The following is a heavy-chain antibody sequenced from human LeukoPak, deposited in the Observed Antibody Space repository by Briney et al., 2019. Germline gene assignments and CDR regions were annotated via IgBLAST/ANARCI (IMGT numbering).Heavy chain of an antibody. CDR3: ARVDHTAMLNWFDP. J-gene: IGHJ5*02. V-gene: IGHV1-69*13. CDR2: IIPIFGTA. D-gene: IGHD5-18*01. CDR1: GVTFSSYA. Sequence: SVKLSCKASGVTFSSYAISWVRQAPGQGLEWMGGIIPIFGTANYAQNFQGRVTITADESTSPAYMELSSLRSEDTAVYYCARVDHTAMLNWFDPWGQGTLVTVSS.